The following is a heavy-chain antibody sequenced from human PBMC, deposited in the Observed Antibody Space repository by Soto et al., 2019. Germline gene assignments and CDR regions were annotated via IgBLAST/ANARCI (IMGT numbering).Heavy chain of an antibody. V-gene: IGHV2-5*02. CDR2: IYWDDDK. CDR3: AHRPGLIVSDSVWGSYRYGWFDP. D-gene: IGHD3-16*02. Sequence: PTLVNPTQTLTLTCTFSGFSLSTSGVGVGWIRQPPGKALEWLALIYWDDDKRYSPSLKSRLTITKDTSKNQVVLTMTNMDPVDTATYYCAHRPGLIVSDSVWGSYRYGWFDPWGQGTLVTVSS. CDR1: GFSLSTSGVG. J-gene: IGHJ5*02.